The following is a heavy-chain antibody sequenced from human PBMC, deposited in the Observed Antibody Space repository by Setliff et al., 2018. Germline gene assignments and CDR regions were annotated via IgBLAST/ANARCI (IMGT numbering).Heavy chain of an antibody. Sequence: HPGGSLRLSCAASGFPLYDYAMHWVRQAPGKGLEWVAGINWDGGNKVYADSVKGRFTISRDNAKNSLYLQMNSLRVEDTALYYCTKDITWKYNTGWGSLGVWGQGTTGTVS. D-gene: IGHD6-19*01. CDR3: TKDITWKYNTGWGSLGV. CDR2: INWDGGNK. J-gene: IGHJ6*02. V-gene: IGHV3-9*01. CDR1: GFPLYDYA.